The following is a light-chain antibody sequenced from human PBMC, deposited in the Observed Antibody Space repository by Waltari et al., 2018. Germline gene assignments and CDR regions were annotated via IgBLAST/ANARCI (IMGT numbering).Light chain of an antibody. CDR3: QQANSFPIT. J-gene: IGKJ5*01. CDR1: QGISSW. CDR2: AAP. V-gene: IGKV1D-12*01. Sequence: DIQMTQSPSSVSASVGDRVTITCRASQGISSWLVWYQQKPGKAPKLLIYAAPNLQSGVPSRFSGSGSGTEFTLTISSLQPEDFATYYCQQANSFPITFGQGTRLEIK.